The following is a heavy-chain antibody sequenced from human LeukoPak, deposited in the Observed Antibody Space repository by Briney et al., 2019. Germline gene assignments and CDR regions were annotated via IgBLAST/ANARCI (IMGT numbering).Heavy chain of an antibody. CDR2: INHGGST. Sequence: SETLSLTCAVYGGSFSGDFWSWIRQSPGKGLEWIGEINHGGSTTYNPSLQSRVTMSVDTSTNQISLKMTSVTAADTAVYYCARDDITMVRGVVLLDYWGQGTLVTVSS. D-gene: IGHD3-10*01. CDR3: ARDDITMVRGVVLLDY. V-gene: IGHV4-34*01. J-gene: IGHJ4*02. CDR1: GGSFSGDF.